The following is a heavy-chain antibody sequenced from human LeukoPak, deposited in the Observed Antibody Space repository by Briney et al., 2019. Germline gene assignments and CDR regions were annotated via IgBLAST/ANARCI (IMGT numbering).Heavy chain of an antibody. V-gene: IGHV1-46*01. Sequence: ASVKVSCKASGYTFTSYYMHWVRQAPGQGLEWMGIINPSGGSTSYAQKFQGRVTMTRDTSTSTVYMELSSLRSEDTAVYYCARSPTPTVAGDYGMNVWGQGTTVTVSS. J-gene: IGHJ6*02. CDR1: GYTFTSYY. CDR2: INPSGGST. CDR3: ARSPTPTVAGDYGMNV. D-gene: IGHD6-19*01.